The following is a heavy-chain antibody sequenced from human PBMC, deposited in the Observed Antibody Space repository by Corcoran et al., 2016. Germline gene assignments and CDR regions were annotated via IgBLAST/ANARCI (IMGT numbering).Heavy chain of an antibody. CDR3: SRVGYRSGWYHFDS. CDR1: GFTFSMYW. D-gene: IGHD6-19*01. V-gene: IGHV3-74*01. Sequence: EVQLVESGGGLVQPGGSLRLSCAASGFTFSMYWMHWVRQAPGKGLVWVSRINSDGSSTTYADSVKGRFTISRDNAKNTLYLQMNSLRAEDTAVYYCSRVGYRSGWYHFDSWGQGTLVTVSS. J-gene: IGHJ4*02. CDR2: INSDGSST.